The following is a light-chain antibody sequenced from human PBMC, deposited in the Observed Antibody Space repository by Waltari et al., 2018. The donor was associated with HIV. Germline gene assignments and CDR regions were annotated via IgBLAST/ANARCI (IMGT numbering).Light chain of an antibody. V-gene: IGKV3-11*01. CDR1: QSVGTY. Sequence: EVVLPQSPATLYLSPGERVTLSCRASQSVGTYLAWYQQKFAQAPRLLIYDASTRATGIPARFSGNGSGTDFTLTISNLEPEDFAVYFCQQRSTWPPITFGQGTRLEAK. J-gene: IGKJ5*01. CDR2: DAS. CDR3: QQRSTWPPIT.